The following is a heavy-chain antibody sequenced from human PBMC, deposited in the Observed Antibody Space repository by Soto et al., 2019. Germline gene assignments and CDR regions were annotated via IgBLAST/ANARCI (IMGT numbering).Heavy chain of an antibody. Sequence: GGSLRLSCTASGFTFSSYWMSWVRQAPGKGLEWVANIKQDGSEKYYVDSVEGRFTISRDNAKNSLYLQMNSLRAEDTAVYYCASTDYSNYRNYYYYYMDVWGKGTTVTVSS. D-gene: IGHD4-4*01. J-gene: IGHJ6*03. V-gene: IGHV3-7*01. CDR3: ASTDYSNYRNYYYYYMDV. CDR2: IKQDGSEK. CDR1: GFTFSSYW.